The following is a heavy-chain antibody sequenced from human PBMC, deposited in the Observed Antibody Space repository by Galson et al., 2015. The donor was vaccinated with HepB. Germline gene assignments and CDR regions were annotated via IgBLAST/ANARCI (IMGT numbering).Heavy chain of an antibody. J-gene: IGHJ3*02. V-gene: IGHV3-48*01. CDR3: ARGDVMYCSGGSCYPPWRSDAFDI. CDR2: ISSSSSTI. CDR1: GFTFSSYS. Sequence: SLRLSCAASGFTFSSYSMNWVRQAPGKGLEWVSYISSSSSTIYYADSVKGRFTISRDNAKNSLYLQMNSLRAEDTAVYYCARGDVMYCSGGSCYPPWRSDAFDIWGQGTMVTVSS. D-gene: IGHD2-15*01.